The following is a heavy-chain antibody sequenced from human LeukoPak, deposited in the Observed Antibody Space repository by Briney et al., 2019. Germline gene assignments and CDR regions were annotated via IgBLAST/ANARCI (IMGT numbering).Heavy chain of an antibody. CDR2: ITNGGTA. CDR3: AKGYFGSGSYYNPYFDY. V-gene: IGHV3-23*01. CDR1: GFIFKSYA. Sequence: GGSLRLSCVASGFIFKSYAMNWVRQAPGKGLEWVSGITNGGTAHYGDSVKGRFTISRDNSKSSLYLQMNTLSAEDMAVYYCAKGYFGSGSYYNPYFDYWGQGTLVTVSS. J-gene: IGHJ4*02. D-gene: IGHD3-10*01.